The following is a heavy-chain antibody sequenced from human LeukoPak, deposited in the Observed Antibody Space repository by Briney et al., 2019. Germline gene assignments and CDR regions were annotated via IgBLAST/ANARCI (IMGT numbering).Heavy chain of an antibody. Sequence: ASVNVSCKASGYTFTSYDINWVRQATGQGLEWMGWMNPNSGNTGYAQKFQGRVTMTRNTSISTAYMELSSLRSEDTAVYYCAREISRRWSGSNWFDPWGQGTLVTVSS. V-gene: IGHV1-8*01. J-gene: IGHJ5*02. CDR2: MNPNSGNT. D-gene: IGHD3-3*01. CDR3: AREISRRWSGSNWFDP. CDR1: GYTFTSYD.